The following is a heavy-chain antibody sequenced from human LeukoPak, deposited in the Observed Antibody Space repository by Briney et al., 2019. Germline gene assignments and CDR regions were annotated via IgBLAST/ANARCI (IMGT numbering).Heavy chain of an antibody. CDR3: ARGGTYRYGSSDY. V-gene: IGHV5-51*01. D-gene: IGHD5-18*01. J-gene: IGHJ4*02. CDR2: IHPGDSGT. CDR1: GYSFTNYW. Sequence: GESLKISCKGSGYSFTNYWIGWVRQMPGKGLEWMGIIHPGDSGTRYSPSFQGQVTMSVDESITTAYLQWSSLRASDSAIYYCARGGTYRYGSSDYWVQGTLVTGSS.